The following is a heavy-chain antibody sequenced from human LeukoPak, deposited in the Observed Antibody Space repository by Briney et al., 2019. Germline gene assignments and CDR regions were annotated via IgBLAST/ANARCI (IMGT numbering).Heavy chain of an antibody. CDR2: IKEDGSEN. V-gene: IGHV3-7*03. J-gene: IGHJ1*01. Sequence: GGSLRLSCVASGFTFSDYWMSWVRQAPGKGLEWVANIKEDGSENYYVDSVRGRFTISRDNAKNSLYLQMNSLRAEDTALYYCAKNPQPYSSTWTGYFQHWGQGTLVTVSS. D-gene: IGHD6-13*01. CDR1: GFTFSDYW. CDR3: AKNPQPYSSTWTGYFQH.